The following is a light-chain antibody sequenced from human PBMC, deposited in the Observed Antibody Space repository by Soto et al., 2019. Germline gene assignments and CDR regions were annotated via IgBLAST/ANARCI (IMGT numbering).Light chain of an antibody. V-gene: IGKV1-9*01. J-gene: IGKJ4*02. CDR1: QGITSY. Sequence: IPVTQSPSSLSASVGDRVTITCRASQGITSYLAWYQQKPGKAPKLLIYAASALQPGVSSRFSGSGYGTDFALTISNLQPEDFATYFCQQLGSYPLTFGGGTTVEF. CDR2: AAS. CDR3: QQLGSYPLT.